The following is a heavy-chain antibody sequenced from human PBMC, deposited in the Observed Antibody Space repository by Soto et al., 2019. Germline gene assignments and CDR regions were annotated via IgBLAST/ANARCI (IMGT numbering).Heavy chain of an antibody. D-gene: IGHD3-10*01. CDR2: INHSGST. CDR1: GGSFSGYY. V-gene: IGHV4-34*01. Sequence: QVQLQQWGAGLLKPSETLSLTCAVYGGSFSGYYWSWIRQPPGKGLEWIGEINHSGSTNYNPSLKSRVTISGDTSMNQFSLKLSSVTAADTAVYYCARYRYYYGSGSYYGRHYFDYWGQGTLVTVSS. J-gene: IGHJ4*02. CDR3: ARYRYYYGSGSYYGRHYFDY.